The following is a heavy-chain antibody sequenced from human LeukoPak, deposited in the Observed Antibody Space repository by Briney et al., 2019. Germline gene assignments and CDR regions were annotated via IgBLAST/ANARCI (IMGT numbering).Heavy chain of an antibody. Sequence: PGGSLRLSCSASGFTVSSNYMSWVRQAPGKGLEWVSVIYSGGSTYYADSVKGRFTISRENSKNTMYLQMNSVRAEDTSVYYCAIRQQTYYYYYGMDVWGQGTTVTVSS. V-gene: IGHV3-66*04. CDR3: AIRQQTYYYYYGMDV. J-gene: IGHJ6*02. D-gene: IGHD6-13*01. CDR1: GFTVSSNY. CDR2: IYSGGST.